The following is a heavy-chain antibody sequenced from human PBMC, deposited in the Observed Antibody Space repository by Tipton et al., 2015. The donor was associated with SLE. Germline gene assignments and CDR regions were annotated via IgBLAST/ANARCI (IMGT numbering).Heavy chain of an antibody. V-gene: IGHV3-48*03. Sequence: SLRLSCAASGFTFSSYEMNWVRRAPGKGLEWVSYISSSGSTTYYADSVKGRFTISRDNAKNSLYLQMNSLRAEDTAVYYCATIYCSSAGDAFDIWGQGTMVTVSS. CDR3: ATIYCSSAGDAFDI. CDR2: ISSSGSTT. J-gene: IGHJ3*02. CDR1: GFTFSSYE. D-gene: IGHD2-2*01.